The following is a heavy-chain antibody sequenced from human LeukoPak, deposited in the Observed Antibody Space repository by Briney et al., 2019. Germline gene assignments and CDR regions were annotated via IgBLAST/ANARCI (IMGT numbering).Heavy chain of an antibody. V-gene: IGHV4-39*01. CDR1: GGSISSSSYY. CDR3: AGQYYYDSSGYYLDN. J-gene: IGHJ4*02. CDR2: IYYSGST. Sequence: SETLSLTCTVSGGSISSSSYYWGWIRQPPGKGLEWIGSIYYSGSTYYNPSLKSRVTISVDTPKNQFSLKLSSVTAADTAVYYCAGQYYYDSSGYYLDNWGQGTLVTVSS. D-gene: IGHD3-22*01.